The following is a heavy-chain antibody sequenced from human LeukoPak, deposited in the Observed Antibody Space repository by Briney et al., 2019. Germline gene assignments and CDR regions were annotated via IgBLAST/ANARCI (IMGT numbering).Heavy chain of an antibody. CDR1: GYSISSGYY. CDR2: IYHSGST. Sequence: SETLSLTCAVSGYSISSGYYWGWIRQPPGKGLEWIGSIYHSGSTYYNPSLKSRVTISVDTSKNQFSLKLSSVTAADTAVYYCARGRGDYGDYDGRFDYWGQGTLVTVSS. V-gene: IGHV4-38-2*01. CDR3: ARGRGDYGDYDGRFDY. D-gene: IGHD4-17*01. J-gene: IGHJ4*02.